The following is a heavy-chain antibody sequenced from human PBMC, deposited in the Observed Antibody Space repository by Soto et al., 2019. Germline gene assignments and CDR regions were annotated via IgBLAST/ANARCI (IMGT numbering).Heavy chain of an antibody. CDR2: IIPIFGTA. D-gene: IGHD5-12*01. Sequence: GASVKVSCKASGGTFSSYAISWVRQAPGQGLEWMGGIIPIFGTANYAQKFQGRVTITADESTSKAYMELSSLRSEDTAVYYCAISRDGYNYPEVLFDYWGQGTLVTVSS. CDR1: GGTFSSYA. CDR3: AISRDGYNYPEVLFDY. V-gene: IGHV1-69*13. J-gene: IGHJ4*02.